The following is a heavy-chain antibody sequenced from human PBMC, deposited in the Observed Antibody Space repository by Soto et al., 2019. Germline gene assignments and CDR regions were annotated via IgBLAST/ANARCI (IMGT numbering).Heavy chain of an antibody. J-gene: IGHJ6*02. V-gene: IGHV1-3*01. CDR2: INAGNGNT. Sequence: ASVKVSCKGSGYTFTRYAMHWVRQAPGQRLEWMGWINAGNGNTKYSQKSQGRVTITRDTSASTAYMELSSLRSEDTAVYYCARDGGHFVSGIQDGMDVWGQGTTVTVSS. CDR3: ARDGGHFVSGIQDGMDV. CDR1: GYTFTRYA. D-gene: IGHD1-20*01.